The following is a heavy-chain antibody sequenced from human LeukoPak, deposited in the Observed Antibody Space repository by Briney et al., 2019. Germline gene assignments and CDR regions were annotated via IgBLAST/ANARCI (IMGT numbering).Heavy chain of an antibody. Sequence: SETLSLTCTVSGGSITNYYWSWIRQPPGKGLEWIGFSYYNGNTNYNPSLKSRVTISVDMSKNQFSLSLRSVTAADTAVYYCAKAGAVVVVVAKFFDYWGQGTLVTVSS. CDR3: AKAGAVVVVVAKFFDY. CDR1: GGSITNYY. CDR2: SYYNGNT. D-gene: IGHD2-15*01. V-gene: IGHV4-59*01. J-gene: IGHJ4*02.